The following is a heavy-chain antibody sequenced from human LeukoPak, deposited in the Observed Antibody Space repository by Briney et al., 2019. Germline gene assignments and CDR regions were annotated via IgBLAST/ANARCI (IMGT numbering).Heavy chain of an antibody. CDR1: GFTFSNSW. J-gene: IGHJ3*02. D-gene: IGHD5-24*01. Sequence: GGSLRLSCAASGFTFSNSWLSWVRQAPGKGLEWVAIIKGDGSEKYYVDSVKGRFTIARDNAKNSLYLQMNSLRAEDTALYYCARDRDSHHACDIWGQGTKVTVSS. CDR3: ARDRDSHHACDI. V-gene: IGHV3-7*05. CDR2: IKGDGSEK.